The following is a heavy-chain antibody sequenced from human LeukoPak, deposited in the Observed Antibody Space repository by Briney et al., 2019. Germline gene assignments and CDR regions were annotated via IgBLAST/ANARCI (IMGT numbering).Heavy chain of an antibody. D-gene: IGHD6-13*01. V-gene: IGHV4-59*08. J-gene: IGHJ4*02. CDR3: ARGEQLIDY. CDR1: GGSISSYY. CDR2: IYYSGST. Sequence: SETLSLTCTVSGGSISSYYWSWIRQPPPKGLEWIWYIYYSGSTNYNPSLKSRGTISVDTSKNQFSLKLSSVTAADTAVYYCARGEQLIDYWRQAPLVTVS.